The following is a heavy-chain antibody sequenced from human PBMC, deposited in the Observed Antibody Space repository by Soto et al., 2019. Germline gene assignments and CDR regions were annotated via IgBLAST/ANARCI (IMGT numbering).Heavy chain of an antibody. Sequence: QVQLQESGPGLVKPSGTLSLTCTVSGASISSTSSGDWWSWVRQPPEKGLEWIGEIHHSGSSNYNPSLKSLVTMSVDKSKNQFSLRLSSVTAADTAVYYCAKMVGATLVDYWGQGTLVTVSS. CDR3: AKMVGATLVDY. J-gene: IGHJ4*02. D-gene: IGHD1-26*01. CDR1: GASISSTSSGDW. CDR2: IHHSGSS. V-gene: IGHV4-4*02.